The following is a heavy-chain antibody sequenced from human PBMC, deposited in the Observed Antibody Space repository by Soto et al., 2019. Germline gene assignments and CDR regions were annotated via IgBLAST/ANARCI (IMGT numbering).Heavy chain of an antibody. CDR2: ISAYNGNT. CDR3: ARDYGFGELFDP. J-gene: IGHJ5*02. V-gene: IGHV1-18*01. CDR1: GYTFTSYG. Sequence: GASVKVSCKASGYTFTSYGSRWVRQAPGQGLEWMGWISAYNGNTNYAQKLQGRVTMTTDTSTSTAYMELRSLRSDVTAVYYCARDYGFGELFDPWGQGTLVTVSS. D-gene: IGHD3-10*01.